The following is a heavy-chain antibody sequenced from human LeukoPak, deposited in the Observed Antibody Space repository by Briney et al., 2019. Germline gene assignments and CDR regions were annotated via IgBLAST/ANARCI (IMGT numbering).Heavy chain of an antibody. CDR1: GFTFSSYI. J-gene: IGHJ4*02. Sequence: GGSLRPSCAASGFTFSSYIMHWVRQAPGKGLEWVSSISSSRSYIYYADSLKGRFTISRDNAKNSLDLQMNSLRVEDTAVYYCAKVAKYYYGSETYYFFEHWGQGTPVTASS. CDR2: ISSSRSYI. V-gene: IGHV3-21*01. D-gene: IGHD3-10*01. CDR3: AKVAKYYYGSETYYFFEH.